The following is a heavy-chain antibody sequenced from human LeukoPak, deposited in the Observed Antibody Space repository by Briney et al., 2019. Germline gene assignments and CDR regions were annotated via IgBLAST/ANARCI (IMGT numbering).Heavy chain of an antibody. CDR1: GYTFTSYY. V-gene: IGHV1-46*01. CDR2: INPSGGST. D-gene: IGHD3-10*01. J-gene: IGHJ6*02. Sequence: ASVKVSCKASGYTFTSYYMHWVRQAPGQGLEWMGIINPSGGSTSYAQKFQGRVTMTRDTSTSTVYMELSSLRSEDTAVYYCARTPYYYGSGSPYYHYGMDVWGQGTTVTVSS. CDR3: ARTPYYYGSGSPYYHYGMDV.